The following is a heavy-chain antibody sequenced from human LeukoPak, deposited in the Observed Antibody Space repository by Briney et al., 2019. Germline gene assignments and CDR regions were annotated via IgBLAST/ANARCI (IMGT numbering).Heavy chain of an antibody. CDR1: GYTFTGYY. V-gene: IGHV1-2*02. D-gene: IGHD6-6*01. CDR3: ARGSLAASEARGGWFDP. Sequence: ASVKVSCTASGYTFTGYYMHWVRQAPGQGLEWVGLINPNSGGTNYAQKFQGRVTMTRDTSISTAYVELSRLRSDDTAVYYCARGSLAASEARGGWFDPWGQGTLVTVSS. CDR2: INPNSGGT. J-gene: IGHJ5*02.